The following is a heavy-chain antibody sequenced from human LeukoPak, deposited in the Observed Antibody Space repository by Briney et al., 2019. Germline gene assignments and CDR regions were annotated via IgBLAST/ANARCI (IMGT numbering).Heavy chain of an antibody. V-gene: IGHV4-38-2*02. D-gene: IGHD3-10*01. CDR2: IYHSGST. Sequence: PSETLSLTCTVSGYSISSGYYWGWIRQPPGKGLEWIGSIYHSGSTYYNPSLKSRVTISVDTSKNQFSLKLSSVTAADTAVYYCARDTYYYGSGSYYNWFDPWGQGTLVTVSS. CDR1: GYSISSGYY. J-gene: IGHJ5*02. CDR3: ARDTYYYGSGSYYNWFDP.